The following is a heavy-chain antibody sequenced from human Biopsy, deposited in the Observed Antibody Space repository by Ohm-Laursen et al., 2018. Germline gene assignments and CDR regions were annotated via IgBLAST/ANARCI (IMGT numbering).Heavy chain of an antibody. CDR1: GGSITSDY. CDR3: ARLYRLDDYWNDDPPDAFDV. V-gene: IGHV4-59*01. D-gene: IGHD3-3*01. CDR2: ISNRGST. J-gene: IGHJ3*01. Sequence: GTLSLTCTVSGGSITSDYWSWIRQSPGKGLEWIGYISNRGSTNYNPSLRGRVTISVDTSKNQFSLKLSSVTAADTAVFFCARLYRLDDYWNDDPPDAFDVWGQGTRVTVSS.